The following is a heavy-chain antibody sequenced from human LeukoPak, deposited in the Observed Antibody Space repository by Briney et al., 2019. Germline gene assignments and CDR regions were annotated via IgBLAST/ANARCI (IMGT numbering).Heavy chain of an antibody. CDR3: AHSLCWSGYQTRAFEI. Sequence: ASVKVSCKASGYTFTGYYMHWVRQAPGQGLEWMGWINPNSGGTNYAQKFQGRVTMTRDTSISTAYMELSRLRSDDTAVYYCAHSLCWSGYQTRAFEIWGQGTMVTVSS. D-gene: IGHD3-3*01. CDR1: GYTFTGYY. CDR2: INPNSGGT. J-gene: IGHJ3*02. V-gene: IGHV1-2*02.